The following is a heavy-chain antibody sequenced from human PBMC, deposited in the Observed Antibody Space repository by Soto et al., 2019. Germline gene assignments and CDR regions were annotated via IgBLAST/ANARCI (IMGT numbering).Heavy chain of an antibody. CDR1: GFTVSSNY. D-gene: IGHD3-22*01. J-gene: IGHJ4*02. Sequence: GGSLILSCAASGFTVSSNYMSWVRQAPGKGLEWVSVIYSGGSTYYADSVKGRFTISRDNSKNTLYLQMNSLRAEDTAVYYCARDRDDSSGYYAYGYWGQGTLVTVSS. V-gene: IGHV3-66*01. CDR3: ARDRDDSSGYYAYGY. CDR2: IYSGGST.